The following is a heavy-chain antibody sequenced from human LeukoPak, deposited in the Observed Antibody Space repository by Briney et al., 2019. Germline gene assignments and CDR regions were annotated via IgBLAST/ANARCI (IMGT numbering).Heavy chain of an antibody. CDR3: ARGHYGSGSYYPFDY. J-gene: IGHJ4*02. V-gene: IGHV1-2*02. D-gene: IGHD3-10*01. CDR1: GYTFTGYY. Sequence: ASVKVSCKASGYTFTGYYMHWVRQAPGQGLEWMGWINPNSGGTNYAQKFQGRVTMTRDTSISTAYMELRSLRSDDTAVYYCARGHYGSGSYYPFDYWGQGTLVTVSS. CDR2: INPNSGGT.